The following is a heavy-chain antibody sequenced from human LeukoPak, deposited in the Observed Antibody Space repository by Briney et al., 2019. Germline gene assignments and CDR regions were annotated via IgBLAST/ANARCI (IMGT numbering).Heavy chain of an antibody. CDR2: IYYSGST. CDR1: GGSISSGDYC. Sequence: SETLSLTXTVSGGSISSGDYCWSWIRQPPGKGLEWIGYIYYSGSTYYNPSLKSRVTISVDTSKNQFSLKLSSVTAADTAVYYCAREFGIPGPFDYWGPGTLVTVSS. CDR3: AREFGIPGPFDY. V-gene: IGHV4-30-4*08. D-gene: IGHD3-10*01. J-gene: IGHJ4*02.